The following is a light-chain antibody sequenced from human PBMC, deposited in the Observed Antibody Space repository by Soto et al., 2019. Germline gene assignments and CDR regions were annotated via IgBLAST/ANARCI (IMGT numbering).Light chain of an antibody. Sequence: QSALTQPASVSGSPGQSITISCTGTSSDVGGYNYVSWYQQHPGKAPNLLIFDVSNRPSGVSNRFSGSKSGNSASLTISGLQAEDEADYYCRSYTGSQTPVVFGAGTKLTVL. V-gene: IGLV2-14*01. CDR1: SSDVGGYNY. CDR3: RSYTGSQTPVV. J-gene: IGLJ2*01. CDR2: DVS.